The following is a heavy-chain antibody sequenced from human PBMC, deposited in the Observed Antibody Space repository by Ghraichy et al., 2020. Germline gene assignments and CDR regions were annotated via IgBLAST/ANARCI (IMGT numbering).Heavy chain of an antibody. CDR3: AKPSSVTGTLDAFDI. CDR1: GFAFSNYA. CDR2: IIGSGGHT. V-gene: IGHV3-23*01. D-gene: IGHD1-7*01. Sequence: GGSPRLSCAASGFAFSNYAMSWVRQAPGKGLEWVSTIIGSGGHTYYADSVKGRFTISRDNSKDTVYLQMNSLRGEDTAVYSCAKPSSVTGTLDAFDIWGQGTMVSVSS. J-gene: IGHJ3*02.